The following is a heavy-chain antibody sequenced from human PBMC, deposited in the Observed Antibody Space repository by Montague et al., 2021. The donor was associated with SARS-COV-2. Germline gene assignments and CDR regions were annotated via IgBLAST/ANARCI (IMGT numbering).Heavy chain of an antibody. D-gene: IGHD2-2*01. CDR2: ISYDGSNK. CDR3: ARDQGYCSSTSCFRGWTYYYYGMDV. J-gene: IGHJ6*02. V-gene: IGHV3-30*03. CDR1: RFTFSSYG. Sequence: SLRLSCAASRFTFSSYGMRWVRQAPGKGLEWVAVISYDGSNKNYADSVKGRFTISRDKSKNTLYLQMNSLRAEDTAVYYCARDQGYCSSTSCFRGWTYYYYGMDVWGQGTTVTVSS.